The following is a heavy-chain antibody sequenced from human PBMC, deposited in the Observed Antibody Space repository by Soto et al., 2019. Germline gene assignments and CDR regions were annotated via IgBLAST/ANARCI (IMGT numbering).Heavy chain of an antibody. CDR3: ATEVFTGTTPTFDY. CDR2: FDPEDGET. D-gene: IGHD1-1*01. Sequence: GASVKVSCKVSGYTLTKLSIHWVRQAHGKGLEWMGGFDPEDGETIYAQKFKGRVTMTEDTSTDTAYMELSSLRSEDTAMYYCATEVFTGTTPTFDYWGQGTLVTVSS. V-gene: IGHV1-24*01. J-gene: IGHJ4*02. CDR1: GYTLTKLS.